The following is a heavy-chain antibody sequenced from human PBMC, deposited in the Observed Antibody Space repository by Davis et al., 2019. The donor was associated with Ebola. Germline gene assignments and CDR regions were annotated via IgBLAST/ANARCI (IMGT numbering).Heavy chain of an antibody. Sequence: ASVPVSCKASGYTFAGYYMHWVRQAPGQGLEWMGWIDPNSGGKNYAQKFQGRVTMTRDTSNSTAYMELSRLRSDDTAVYYCASRHDYVWGNSYYYYGMDVWGQGTTVTVSS. CDR3: ASRHDYVWGNSYYYYGMDV. D-gene: IGHD3-16*01. CDR1: GYTFAGYY. CDR2: IDPNSGGK. V-gene: IGHV1-2*02. J-gene: IGHJ6*02.